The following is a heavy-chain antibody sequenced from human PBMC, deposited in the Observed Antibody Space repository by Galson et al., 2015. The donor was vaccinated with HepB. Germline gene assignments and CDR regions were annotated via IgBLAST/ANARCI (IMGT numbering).Heavy chain of an antibody. CDR2: ISHDGNNK. D-gene: IGHD5-24*01. V-gene: IGHV3-30-3*01. J-gene: IGHJ4*02. CDR1: GFTFSSYA. CDR3: ARDQRWVQMGYFDY. Sequence: SLRLSCAASGFTFSSYAMQWVRQAPGKGLEWVAVISHDGNNKYYADSVKGRFTISRDNSKNMLYLQMNSLRAEDTAVYYCARDQRWVQMGYFDYWGQGTLVTVSS.